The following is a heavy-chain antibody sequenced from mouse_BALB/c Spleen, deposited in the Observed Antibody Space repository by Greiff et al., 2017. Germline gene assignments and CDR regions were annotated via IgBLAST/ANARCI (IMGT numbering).Heavy chain of an antibody. J-gene: IGHJ3*01. Sequence: QVQLQQSGPELVKPGASVKISCKASGYAFSRSWMNWVKQRPGQGLEWIGRIYPGDGDTNYNGKFKGKATLTADKSSSTAYMQLSSLTSVDSAVYFCASVGLEGAWFAYWGQGTLVTVSA. CDR2: IYPGDGDT. V-gene: IGHV1-82*01. CDR3: ASVGLEGAWFAY. D-gene: IGHD3-3*01. CDR1: GYAFSRSW.